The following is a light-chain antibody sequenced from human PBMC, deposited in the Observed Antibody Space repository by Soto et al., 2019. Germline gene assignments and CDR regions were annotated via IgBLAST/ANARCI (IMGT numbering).Light chain of an antibody. J-gene: IGLJ2*01. V-gene: IGLV2-11*01. CDR3: CSYAGSNTLI. CDR2: DVS. Sequence: QSALTQPRSVSASPGQSVTISCTGTSSDVGGYNYVSWYQQHPDKVPKLMIYDVSKRPSGVPDRFSGSKSGNTASLTISGLQAEDEADYYCCSYAGSNTLIFGGGTKVTVL. CDR1: SSDVGGYNY.